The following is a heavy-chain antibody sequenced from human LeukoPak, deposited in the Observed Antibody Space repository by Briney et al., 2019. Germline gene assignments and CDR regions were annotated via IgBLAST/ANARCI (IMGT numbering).Heavy chain of an antibody. J-gene: IGHJ3*02. D-gene: IGHD4-17*01. Sequence: KPSETLSLTCAVSGGSISSGGYSWSWIRQPPGKGLEWIGYIYYSGSTYYNPSLKSRVTISVDTSKNQFSLKLSSVTAADTAVYYCARFDKTVTTVPGSSGDAFDIWGQGTMVTVSS. V-gene: IGHV4-30-4*07. CDR1: GGSISSGGYS. CDR3: ARFDKTVTTVPGSSGDAFDI. CDR2: IYYSGST.